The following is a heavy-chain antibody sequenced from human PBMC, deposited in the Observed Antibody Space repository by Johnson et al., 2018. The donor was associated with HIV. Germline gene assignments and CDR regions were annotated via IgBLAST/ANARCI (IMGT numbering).Heavy chain of an antibody. V-gene: IGHV3-30*19. CDR2: ISYDGSNK. CDR3: ARGGYYYDSYDAFDI. Sequence: QVHLVESGGGVVQPGRSLRLSCAASGFTFSSYGMHWVRQAPGKGLEWVAVISYDGSNKYYADSVKGRFTISRDNSKNTLYLQMNSLRAEDTAVYYCARGGYYYDSYDAFDIWGQGTMVTVSS. D-gene: IGHD3-22*01. J-gene: IGHJ3*02. CDR1: GFTFSSYG.